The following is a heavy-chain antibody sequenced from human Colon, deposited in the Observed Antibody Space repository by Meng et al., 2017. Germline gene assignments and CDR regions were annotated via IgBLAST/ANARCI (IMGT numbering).Heavy chain of an antibody. D-gene: IGHD1-26*01. CDR2: IYSGGIS. J-gene: IGHJ4*02. Sequence: QVQLQESGPRLVKPSQALSLTCTVSGDSVSSNSYYWTWIGQHPGTGLEWIGYIYSGGISHYNPSLKSRITMSIDTSKNQFSLQLTSVTAADTAIYYCARDPLAVGPTDRGLDSWGQGTLVTVSS. CDR1: GDSVSSNSYY. V-gene: IGHV4-31*03. CDR3: ARDPLAVGPTDRGLDS.